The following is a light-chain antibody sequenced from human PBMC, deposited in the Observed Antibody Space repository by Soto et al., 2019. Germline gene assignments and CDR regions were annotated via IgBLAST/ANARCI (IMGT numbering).Light chain of an antibody. Sequence: QAVVTQEPSLTVSPGGTVTLTCASSTGAVTSGHYPNWFQQKPAQAPRMLIYSTSNKHSWAPARFSGFLLGDRAALTLSGVQPEDEAEYHCLLYYGGTWVFGGGTKVTVL. V-gene: IGLV7-43*01. J-gene: IGLJ3*02. CDR3: LLYYGGTWV. CDR2: STS. CDR1: TGAVTSGHY.